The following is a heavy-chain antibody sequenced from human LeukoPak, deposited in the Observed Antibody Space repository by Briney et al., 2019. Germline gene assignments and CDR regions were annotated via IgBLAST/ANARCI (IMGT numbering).Heavy chain of an antibody. V-gene: IGHV5-51*01. CDR3: ARSESGIVVVPAAIGPFDY. Sequence: GESLKISCKGSGYSFTSYWIGWVRQMPGKGLEWMGIIYPGDSDTRYSPSFQGQVTISADKSISTAYLQWSSLRASDTAMYYCARSESGIVVVPAAIGPFDYWGQGTLVTVSS. J-gene: IGHJ4*02. CDR2: IYPGDSDT. D-gene: IGHD2-2*02. CDR1: GYSFTSYW.